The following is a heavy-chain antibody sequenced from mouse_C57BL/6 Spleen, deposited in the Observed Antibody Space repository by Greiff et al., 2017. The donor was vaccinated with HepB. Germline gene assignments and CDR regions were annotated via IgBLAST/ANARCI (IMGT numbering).Heavy chain of an antibody. Sequence: QVQLKQSGAELAKPGASVKLSCKASGYTFTSYWMHWVKQRPGQGLEWIGYINPSSGYTKYNQKFKDKATLTADKSSSTAYMQLSSLTYEDSAVYYCARRSSNSYYAMDYWGQGTSVTVSS. J-gene: IGHJ4*01. CDR3: ARRSSNSYYAMDY. V-gene: IGHV1-7*01. D-gene: IGHD2-5*01. CDR2: INPSSGYT. CDR1: GYTFTSYW.